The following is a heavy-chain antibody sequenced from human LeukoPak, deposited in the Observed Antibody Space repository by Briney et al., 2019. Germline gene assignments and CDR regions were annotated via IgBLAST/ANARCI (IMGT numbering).Heavy chain of an antibody. J-gene: IGHJ4*02. D-gene: IGHD6-13*01. CDR3: ARDRVSGYSSSWTSTLYDY. V-gene: IGHV3-23*01. Sequence: GGSLRLSCAASGFTFNNYAMGWVRQAPGKGLEWVSTISSSGGRTYYADSVKGRFTISRDNSKNTLYLQMNSLRAEDTAVYYCARDRVSGYSSSWTSTLYDYWGQGTLVTVSS. CDR1: GFTFNNYA. CDR2: ISSSGGRT.